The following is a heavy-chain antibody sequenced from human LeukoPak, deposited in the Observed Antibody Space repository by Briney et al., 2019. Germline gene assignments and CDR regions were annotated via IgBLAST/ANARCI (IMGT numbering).Heavy chain of an antibody. CDR3: ARLRWAAGIKYFDY. V-gene: IGHV5-51*01. CDR2: IFPDDSEA. CDR1: GYNFVNYW. D-gene: IGHD6-13*01. J-gene: IGHJ4*02. Sequence: GESLKISCKGSGYNFVNYWIGWVRQMPGKGLEWMAIIFPDDSEARYSPSFQGQVTISADKSISTAYLQWSSLKASDTAMYYCARLRWAAGIKYFDYWGQGTLVTVSS.